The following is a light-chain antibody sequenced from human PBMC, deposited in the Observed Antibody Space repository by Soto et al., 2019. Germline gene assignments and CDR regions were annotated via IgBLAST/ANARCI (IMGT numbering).Light chain of an antibody. J-gene: IGKJ2*01. Sequence: DIQMTQSPSSLSASVGDRVILTCQASQDINNYLNWYQQKPGKAPRLLIYDASNLETGVPSRFSGSGSWTDFTFTISSLQPEDIATYYCQQYDNLPFTFGQGTKLDIK. CDR2: DAS. V-gene: IGKV1-33*01. CDR1: QDINNY. CDR3: QQYDNLPFT.